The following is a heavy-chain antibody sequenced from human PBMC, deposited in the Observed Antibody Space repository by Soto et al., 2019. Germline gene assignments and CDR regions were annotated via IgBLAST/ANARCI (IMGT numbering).Heavy chain of an antibody. V-gene: IGHV4-31*03. D-gene: IGHD4-17*01. J-gene: IGHJ3*02. CDR1: GGSISSGGYY. Sequence: PSETLSLTCTVSGGSISSGGYYWSWIRQHPGKGLEWIGYIYYSGSTYYNPSLKSRVTISVDTSKNQFSLKLSSVTAADTAVYYCARLGYDYGDYAFAFDIWGQGTMVTVSS. CDR2: IYYSGST. CDR3: ARLGYDYGDYAFAFDI.